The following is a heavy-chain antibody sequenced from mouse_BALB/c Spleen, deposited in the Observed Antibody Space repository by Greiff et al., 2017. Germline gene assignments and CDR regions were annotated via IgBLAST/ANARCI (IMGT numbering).Heavy chain of an antibody. Sequence: EVNVVESGGGLVKPGGSLKLSCAASGFTFSSYAMSWVRQSPEKRLEWVAEISSGGSYTYYPDTVTGRFTISRDNAKNTLYLEMSSLRSEDTAMYYCARHGSSYGYFDVWGAGTTVTVSS. J-gene: IGHJ1*01. CDR2: ISSGGSYT. V-gene: IGHV5-9-4*01. CDR3: ARHGSSYGYFDV. D-gene: IGHD1-1*01. CDR1: GFTFSSYA.